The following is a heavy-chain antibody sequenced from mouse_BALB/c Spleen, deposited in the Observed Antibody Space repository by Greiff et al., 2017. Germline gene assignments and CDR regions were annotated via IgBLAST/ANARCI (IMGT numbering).Heavy chain of an antibody. D-gene: IGHD2-10*02. J-gene: IGHJ4*01. Sequence: VQLKQSGPGLVKPSQSLSLTCTVTGYSITSDYAWNWIRQFPGNKLEWMGYISYSGSTSYNPSLKSRISITRDTSKNQFFLQLNSVTTEDTATYYCARKYGNYHYYAMDYWGQGTSVTVSS. V-gene: IGHV3-2*02. CDR1: GYSITSDYA. CDR3: ARKYGNYHYYAMDY. CDR2: ISYSGST.